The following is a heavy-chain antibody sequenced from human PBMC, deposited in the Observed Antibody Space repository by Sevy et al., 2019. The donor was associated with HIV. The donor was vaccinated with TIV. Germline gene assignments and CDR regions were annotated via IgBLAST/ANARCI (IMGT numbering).Heavy chain of an antibody. D-gene: IGHD5-12*01. CDR2: ISPSGGST. J-gene: IGHJ4*02. CDR3: AIPGFSGYDGVDQ. Sequence: ASVKVSCKASGYTFTSYSIHWVRQAPGQGLEWMGIISPSGGSTTYAQMFQGRVTLTRDKSTSTVFLELSSLRSDDTAVYYCAIPGFSGYDGVDQWGQGTLVTVSS. V-gene: IGHV1-46*01. CDR1: GYTFTSYS.